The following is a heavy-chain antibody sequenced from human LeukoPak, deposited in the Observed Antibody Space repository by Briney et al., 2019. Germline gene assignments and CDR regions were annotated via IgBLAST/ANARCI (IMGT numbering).Heavy chain of an antibody. CDR3: ARDFWGSFDI. CDR2: ITNSGNKV. D-gene: IGHD7-27*01. Sequence: GRSLRLSCAASGFTFSAYVMHWVRQAPGKGLEWISYITNSGNKVHYADSVKGRFTFSRDNAQNALFLQMNSLRPDDTAVYYCARDFWGSFDIWGQGTMVTISS. V-gene: IGHV3-48*04. CDR1: GFTFSAYV. J-gene: IGHJ3*02.